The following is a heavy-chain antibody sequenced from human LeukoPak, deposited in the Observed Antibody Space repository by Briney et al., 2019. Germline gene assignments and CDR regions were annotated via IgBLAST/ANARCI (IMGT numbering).Heavy chain of an antibody. CDR1: GGTFSDYY. Sequence: GGSLRLSCAASGGTFSDYYMSWIRQAPGKGLEWISYISNTGGTIYYADSVKGRFTISRDNAQNSLYQQMNSLRAEDTAVYYCAKRGSIYYYFDFWGQGTLVTVSS. CDR2: ISNTGGTI. CDR3: AKRGSIYYYFDF. D-gene: IGHD4-11*01. J-gene: IGHJ4*02. V-gene: IGHV3-11*01.